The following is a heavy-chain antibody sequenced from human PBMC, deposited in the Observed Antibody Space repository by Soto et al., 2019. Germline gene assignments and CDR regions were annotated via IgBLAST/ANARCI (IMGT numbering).Heavy chain of an antibody. J-gene: IGHJ4*02. D-gene: IGHD3-22*01. CDR3: ARAQEVIPGRYFDY. CDR1: GGSISSYY. CDR2: IYYSGST. Sequence: SETLSLTCTVSGGSISSYYWSWIRQPPGKGLEWIGYIYYSGSTNYNPSLKSRVTISVDTSKNQFSLKLSSVTAADTAVYYCARAQEVIPGRYFDYWGQGTLVTVSS. V-gene: IGHV4-59*01.